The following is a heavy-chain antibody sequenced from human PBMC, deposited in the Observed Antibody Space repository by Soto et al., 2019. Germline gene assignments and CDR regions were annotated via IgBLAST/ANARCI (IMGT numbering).Heavy chain of an antibody. CDR2: IDPSDSYT. CDR3: PRHGGWRIALTSVICIHV. CDR1: GSSFTDYW. Sequence: GASLKISCQGSGSSFTDYWITWVRQMPGKGLEWMGRIDPSDSYTHYSPSFQGHVTISVDKSINTAYLRWSSLKAPDSAKYYCPRHGGWRIALTSVICIHVLGEVTAITVSS. V-gene: IGHV5-10-1*01. J-gene: IGHJ6*02. D-gene: IGHD2-8*02.